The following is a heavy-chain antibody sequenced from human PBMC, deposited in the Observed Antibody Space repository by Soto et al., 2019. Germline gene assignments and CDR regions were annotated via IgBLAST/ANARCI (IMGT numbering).Heavy chain of an antibody. CDR1: GFTFSSYG. Sequence: LRLSCAASGFTFSSYGMHWVRQAPGKGLEWVAVISYDGSNKYYADSVKGRFTISRDNSKNTLYLQMNSLRAEDTAVYYCAALTTVTTPLYYGMDVCGQGTTVTVSS. V-gene: IGHV3-30*03. J-gene: IGHJ6*02. CDR2: ISYDGSNK. CDR3: AALTTVTTPLYYGMDV. D-gene: IGHD4-17*01.